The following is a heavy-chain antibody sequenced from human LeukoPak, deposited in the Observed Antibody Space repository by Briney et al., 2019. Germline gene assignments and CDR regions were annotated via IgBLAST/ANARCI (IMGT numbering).Heavy chain of an antibody. Sequence: GGSLRLSCAASGFTFNSYAMHWVRQAPGKGLEWVAIQSYDGSIKYYADSVKGRFTISRDNSKNTLYLQMNSLRAEDTAVYYCAKVGSSGYYGYYYYGMDVWGQGTTVTVSS. J-gene: IGHJ6*02. CDR3: AKVGSSGYYGYYYYGMDV. D-gene: IGHD3-22*01. CDR1: GFTFNSYA. V-gene: IGHV3-30-3*01. CDR2: QSYDGSIK.